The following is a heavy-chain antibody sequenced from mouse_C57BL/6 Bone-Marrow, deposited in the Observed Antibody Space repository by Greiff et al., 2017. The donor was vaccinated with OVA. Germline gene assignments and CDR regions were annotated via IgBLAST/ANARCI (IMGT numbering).Heavy chain of an antibody. CDR1: GFNIKDYY. Sequence: VQLQQSGAELVKPGASVKLSCTASGFNIKDYYMHWVKQRPEQGLEWIGRIDPEDGDTKYAQKFQGKATITADKSSNTAYLQLSSLTSEDTAVYYCARAVVARDYFDYWGQGTTLTVSS. J-gene: IGHJ2*01. CDR3: ARAVVARDYFDY. CDR2: IDPEDGDT. D-gene: IGHD1-1*01. V-gene: IGHV14-2*01.